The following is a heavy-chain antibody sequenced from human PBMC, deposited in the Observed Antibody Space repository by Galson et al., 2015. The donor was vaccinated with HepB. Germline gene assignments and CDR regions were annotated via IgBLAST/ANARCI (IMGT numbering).Heavy chain of an antibody. CDR3: ATGSNNWNYVHY. CDR1: GYTLTELS. Sequence: SVKVSCKVSGYTLTELSMHWVRQAPGKGFEWMGGFDPEDGETIYAQKFQGRVTMTEDTSTDTAYMELSSLRSEDTAVYYCATGSNNWNYVHYWGQGTLVTVSS. V-gene: IGHV1-24*01. J-gene: IGHJ4*02. CDR2: FDPEDGET. D-gene: IGHD1-1*01.